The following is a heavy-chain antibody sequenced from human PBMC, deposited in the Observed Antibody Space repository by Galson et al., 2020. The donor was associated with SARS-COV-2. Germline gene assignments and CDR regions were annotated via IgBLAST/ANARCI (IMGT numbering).Heavy chain of an antibody. CDR1: GGLISKSNYY. V-gene: IGHV4-39*01. CDR3: SRHTATTIDYFFAMDV. CDR2: IYYSGNT. Sequence: SETLSLTCSVSGGLISKSNYYWGWIRQPPGKGLEWIGSIYYSGNTYYNPSLKSRFTVSVDTSRNQFSLKLSSVTAADTAVYYCSRHTATTIDYFFAMDVWGQGTTVTVSS. D-gene: IGHD6-25*01. J-gene: IGHJ6*02.